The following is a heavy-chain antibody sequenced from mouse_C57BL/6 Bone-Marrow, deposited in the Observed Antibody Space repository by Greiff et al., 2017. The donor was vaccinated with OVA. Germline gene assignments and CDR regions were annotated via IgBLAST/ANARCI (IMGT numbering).Heavy chain of an antibody. J-gene: IGHJ1*03. Sequence: DVMLVESGGGLVKPGGSLKLSCAASGFTFSSYTMSWVRQTPEKRLEWVATISGGGGNTYYPDSVKGRFTISRDNAKNTLYLQMSSLRSEDTALYYGARPVYGSSFGEYFDVWGTGTTVTVSS. D-gene: IGHD1-1*01. CDR3: ARPVYGSSFGEYFDV. CDR1: GFTFSSYT. V-gene: IGHV5-9*01. CDR2: ISGGGGNT.